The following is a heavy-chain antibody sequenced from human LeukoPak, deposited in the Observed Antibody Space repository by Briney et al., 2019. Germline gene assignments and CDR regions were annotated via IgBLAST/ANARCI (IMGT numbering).Heavy chain of an antibody. CDR2: ISIRGSYI. V-gene: IGHV3-21*01. J-gene: IGHJ4*02. D-gene: IGHD1-26*01. CDR3: AREFSGTIDKSPDY. Sequence: GGSLRLSCAGSGFIFSDYNMHWVRQAPGKGLEWVSSISIRGSYIFYADSMKDRFTISRDNAKNSLYLLIKSLRAEDTAVYYCAREFSGTIDKSPDYWGQGTLVTGSS. CDR1: GFIFSDYN.